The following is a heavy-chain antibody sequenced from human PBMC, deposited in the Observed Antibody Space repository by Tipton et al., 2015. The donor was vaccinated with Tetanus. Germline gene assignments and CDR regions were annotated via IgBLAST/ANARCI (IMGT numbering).Heavy chain of an antibody. V-gene: IGHV3-23*01. Sequence: SLRLSCAASGFTFKSYTMNWVRQAPGNGLEWVAAISGSRLTPYYADSVKGRFTISRANSNNTLSLQLNSLRADDTALYYCAKEALGVLNLWGKGTTVIVSS. CDR1: GFTFKSYT. J-gene: IGHJ6*04. CDR2: ISGSRLTP. CDR3: AKEALGVLNL. D-gene: IGHD1-14*01.